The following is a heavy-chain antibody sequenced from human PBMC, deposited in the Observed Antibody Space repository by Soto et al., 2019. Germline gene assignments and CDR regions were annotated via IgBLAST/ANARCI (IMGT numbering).Heavy chain of an antibody. Sequence: QVQLQESGPGLVKPSETLSLTCTVSGGSISSYYWSWIRQPPGKGLEWIGYIYYSGSTNYNPSLKRRVTISVDTSKTQFSLKLSSVTAAATAVYYCARRHGSCFDYWGQGTLVTVSS. CDR2: IYYSGST. CDR1: GGSISSYY. V-gene: IGHV4-59*08. CDR3: ARRHGSCFDY. J-gene: IGHJ4*02.